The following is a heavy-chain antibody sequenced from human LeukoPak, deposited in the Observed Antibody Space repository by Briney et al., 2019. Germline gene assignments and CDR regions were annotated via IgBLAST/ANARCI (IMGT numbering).Heavy chain of an antibody. CDR1: GLTFSSYA. J-gene: IGHJ4*02. V-gene: IGHV3-30*04. CDR3: ATATIFGVVIYY. CDR2: ISYDGSNK. D-gene: IGHD3-3*01. Sequence: GGSLRLSCAASGLTFSSYAMHWVRQAPGKGLEWVAVISYDGSNKYYAGSVKGRFTISRDNSKNTLYLQMNSLRPEDTAVYYCATATIFGVVIYYWGQGTLVTVSS.